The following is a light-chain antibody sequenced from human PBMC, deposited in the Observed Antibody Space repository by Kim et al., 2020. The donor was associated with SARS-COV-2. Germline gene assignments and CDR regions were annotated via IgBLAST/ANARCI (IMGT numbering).Light chain of an antibody. J-gene: IGLJ3*02. V-gene: IGLV2-8*01. Sequence: GQSVTIPCTGTSSDVGGYSYVSWYQQHPGNAPKLMIYDVTERPSGVPDRFSGSKSGNTASLTVSGLQAEDEADYYCTSYAGSTTWVFGGGTQLTVL. CDR3: TSYAGSTTWV. CDR1: SSDVGGYSY. CDR2: DVT.